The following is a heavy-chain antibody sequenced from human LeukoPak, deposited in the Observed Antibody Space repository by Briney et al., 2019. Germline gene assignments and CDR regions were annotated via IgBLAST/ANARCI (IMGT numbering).Heavy chain of an antibody. D-gene: IGHD3-10*01. V-gene: IGHV1-18*01. CDR2: INPNNGNT. Sequence: GASVKVSCKASGYTFTSYGISWVRQAPAQGLEWMGLINPNNGNTNYAQNLQGRVAMTTDTSTSTAYMELRSVRSDDTAVYYCARSGSESSFFPPNVPSYNYYYAMGVWGQGTTVTVSS. CDR1: GYTFTSYG. J-gene: IGHJ6*02. CDR3: ARSGSESSFFPPNVPSYNYYYAMGV.